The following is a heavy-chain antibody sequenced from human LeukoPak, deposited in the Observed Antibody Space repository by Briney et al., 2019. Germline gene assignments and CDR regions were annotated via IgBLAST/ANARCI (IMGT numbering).Heavy chain of an antibody. J-gene: IGHJ6*02. CDR2: IYYSGST. D-gene: IGHD6-19*01. CDR1: GGSISSSSYY. Sequence: KPSETLSLTCTVSGGSISSSSYYWGWIRQPPGKGLEWIGSIYYSGSTYYNPSLKSRVTISVDTSKNQFSLKLSSVTAADTAVYYCARGSPSSGWSRRYYYYGMDVWGQGTTVTVSS. V-gene: IGHV4-39*07. CDR3: ARGSPSSGWSRRYYYYGMDV.